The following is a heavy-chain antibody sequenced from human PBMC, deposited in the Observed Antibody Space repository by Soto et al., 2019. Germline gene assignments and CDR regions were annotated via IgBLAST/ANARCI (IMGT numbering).Heavy chain of an antibody. CDR3: ARVGYYYDSSGYYLSFDY. D-gene: IGHD3-22*01. Sequence: QVQLVQSGAEVKKPGASVKVSCKASGYTFTSYDINWVRQATGPGLEWMGWMNPNSGNTGYAQKFQGRVTMTRNTYISTAYMELSSLRSEDTAVYYCARVGYYYDSSGYYLSFDYWGQGTLVTVSS. V-gene: IGHV1-8*01. CDR1: GYTFTSYD. J-gene: IGHJ4*02. CDR2: MNPNSGNT.